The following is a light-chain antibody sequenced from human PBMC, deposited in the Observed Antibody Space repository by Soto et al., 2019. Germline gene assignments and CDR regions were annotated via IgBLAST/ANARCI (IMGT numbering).Light chain of an antibody. J-gene: IGKJ1*01. Sequence: EIVLTQSPGTLSLSPGERGTLSCRASQSDSSSYLAWYQQKPGQAPRLLIYGASSRATGIPDRFSGSGSGTDFTLIISRLEPEDFAVYYCQQYGSSGTFGQGTKVDMK. CDR2: GAS. CDR1: QSDSSSY. CDR3: QQYGSSGT. V-gene: IGKV3-20*01.